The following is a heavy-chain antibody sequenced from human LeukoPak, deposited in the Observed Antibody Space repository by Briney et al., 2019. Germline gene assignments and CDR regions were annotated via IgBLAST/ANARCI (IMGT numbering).Heavy chain of an antibody. CDR3: ARRPTLRGRGLINPGMDV. V-gene: IGHV1-8*01. J-gene: IGHJ6*02. CDR2: MNPNSGNT. CDR1: GHTFTSYD. D-gene: IGHD3-10*01. Sequence: ASVKVSCKASGHTFTSYDINWARQATGQGLEWMGWMNPNSGNTGYAQKFQGRVTMTRNTSISTAYMELSSLTSEDTAVYYCARRPTLRGRGLINPGMDVWGQGTTVTVSS.